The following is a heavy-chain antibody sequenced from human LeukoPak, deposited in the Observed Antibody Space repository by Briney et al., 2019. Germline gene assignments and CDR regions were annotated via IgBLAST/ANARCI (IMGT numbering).Heavy chain of an antibody. Sequence: GGSLRLSCAASGFTFDDYAMHWVRQAPGKGLEWVSLISWDGGSTYYADSVKGRFTISRDNSKNSLYLQMNSLRAEDTAVYYCARGGSGYDFDYWGQGTLVTVSS. CDR1: GFTFDDYA. V-gene: IGHV3-43D*03. CDR3: ARGGSGYDFDY. J-gene: IGHJ4*02. D-gene: IGHD5-12*01. CDR2: ISWDGGST.